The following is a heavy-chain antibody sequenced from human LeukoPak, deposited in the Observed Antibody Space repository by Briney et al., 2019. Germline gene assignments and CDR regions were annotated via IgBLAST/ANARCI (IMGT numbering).Heavy chain of an antibody. CDR1: GDSVSSGRNY. D-gene: IGHD2-2*02. CDR2: IYTSGIT. J-gene: IGHJ3*02. V-gene: IGHV4-61*02. Sequence: SETLSLTCTVSGDSVSSGRNYWSWIRRPAGKEPEWIGRIYTSGITSYNPSLKSRVTISRDTSTNQFSLTVNSVTAADTAVYYCARGPIVVVPAAIGAFDIWGQGTMVTVSS. CDR3: ARGPIVVVPAAIGAFDI.